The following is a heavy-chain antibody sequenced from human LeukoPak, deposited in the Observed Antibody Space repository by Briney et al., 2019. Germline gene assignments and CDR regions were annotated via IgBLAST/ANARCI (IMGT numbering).Heavy chain of an antibody. CDR1: GGSISSSSYY. D-gene: IGHD3-16*01. V-gene: IGHV4-39*07. CDR3: ARDRSLGELTTESPSFDY. CDR2: VYYTGAS. J-gene: IGHJ4*02. Sequence: SETLSLTCTVSGGSISSSSYYWGWIRQPPGKGLEWIGSVYYTGASYYNPSLKSRVTISIDTSKNHFSLNLTSVTAADTAVYYCARDRSLGELTTESPSFDYWGQGTLVTVSS.